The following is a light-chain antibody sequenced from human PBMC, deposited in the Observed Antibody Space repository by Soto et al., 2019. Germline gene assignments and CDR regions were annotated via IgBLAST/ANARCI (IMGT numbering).Light chain of an antibody. J-gene: IGLJ2*01. V-gene: IGLV2-14*01. CDR1: SSDVGGYNY. Sequence: QSALTQPASVSGSPGQSITIPCTGTSSDVGGYNYVSWYQQHPGKVPKLMIYDVSNRPSGVSNRFSGSKSGNTASLTISGLQAEDEADYYCSSYTSSSTRVFGGGTKLTVL. CDR2: DVS. CDR3: SSYTSSSTRV.